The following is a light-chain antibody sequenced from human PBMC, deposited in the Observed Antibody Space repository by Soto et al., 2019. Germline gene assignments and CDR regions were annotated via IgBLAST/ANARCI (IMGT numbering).Light chain of an antibody. V-gene: IGKV1-39*01. CDR3: QQSYSTSWT. J-gene: IGKJ1*01. Sequence: DIQMTQPPSSLSASVGDRVTITCRASKSISISLNWYQQKPGPAPKLLIYAASSSQSGVPSRFSGSGSGTDFTLTISRLQAEDFATYYCQQSYSTSWTFGQGTKVEIK. CDR2: AAS. CDR1: KSISIS.